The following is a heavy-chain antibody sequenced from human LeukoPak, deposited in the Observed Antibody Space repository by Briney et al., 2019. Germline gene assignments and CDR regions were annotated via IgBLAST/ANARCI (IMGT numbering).Heavy chain of an antibody. CDR3: ARGLGTSGWYYSGFDP. D-gene: IGHD6-19*01. Sequence: ASVKVSCKASGYTFTSYGISWVRQAPGQGLEWMGWMNPNSGNTGYAQKFQGRVTMTRNTSISTAYMELSSLRSEDTAVYYCARGLGTSGWYYSGFDPWGQGTLVTVSS. V-gene: IGHV1-8*02. CDR2: MNPNSGNT. J-gene: IGHJ5*02. CDR1: GYTFTSYG.